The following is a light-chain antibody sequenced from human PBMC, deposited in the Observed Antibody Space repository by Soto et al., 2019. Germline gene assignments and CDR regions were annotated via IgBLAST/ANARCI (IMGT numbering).Light chain of an antibody. V-gene: IGLV1-47*01. Sequence: QSVLTQPPSASGTPGQRGTISCSGSSSNIGSNYVYWYQQLPGTAPKLLIYRNNQRPSGVPDRFSGSKAGTSASLAISGLRCEDEADDYCAAWDDSLSGAVFGGGTQLTVL. J-gene: IGLJ7*01. CDR2: RNN. CDR1: SSNIGSNY. CDR3: AAWDDSLSGAV.